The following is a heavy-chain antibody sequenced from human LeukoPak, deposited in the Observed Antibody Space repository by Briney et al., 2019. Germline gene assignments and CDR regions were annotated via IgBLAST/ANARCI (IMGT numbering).Heavy chain of an antibody. J-gene: IGHJ4*02. V-gene: IGHV3-30*18. CDR3: ANSSPSADNYFDY. CDR1: GFTLSSYV. CDR2: VSFDGSKK. D-gene: IGHD3-10*01. Sequence: PGGSLRLSCAVSGFTLSSYVMLWGRQAPGKGLEWVAFVSFDGSKKYYADFVKGRLTISRDNSKNTLYLQMNSLRSDDTAVYYCANSSPSADNYFDYWGQGTLVTVSS.